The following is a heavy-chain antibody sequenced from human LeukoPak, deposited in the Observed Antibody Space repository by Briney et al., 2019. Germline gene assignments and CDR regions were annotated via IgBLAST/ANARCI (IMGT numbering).Heavy chain of an antibody. V-gene: IGHV4-30-2*01. J-gene: IGHJ5*02. Sequence: TLSLTPAVSGGSLTAGVYTSGSVCPPPRKGLEWLGYIYPGGSTYYNPSLKSRVTISVDRSKNQFSLKLSSVTAADTAVYYCAREEWFDPWGQGTLVTVSS. CDR1: GGSLTAGVYT. CDR2: IYPGGST. CDR3: AREEWFDP.